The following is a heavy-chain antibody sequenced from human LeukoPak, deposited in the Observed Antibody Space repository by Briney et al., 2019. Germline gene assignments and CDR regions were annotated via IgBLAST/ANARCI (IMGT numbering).Heavy chain of an antibody. J-gene: IGHJ4*02. CDR1: GGSISSSSYY. CDR2: IYYSGST. Sequence: SETLSLTCTVSGGSISSSSYYWGWIRQPPGKGLEWIGSIYYSGSTYYNPSLKSRVTISVDTSKNQFSLKLSSVTAADPAVYYCARRSAFEYSSSSTGFDYWGQGTLVTVSS. CDR3: ARRSAFEYSSSSTGFDY. V-gene: IGHV4-39*01. D-gene: IGHD6-6*01.